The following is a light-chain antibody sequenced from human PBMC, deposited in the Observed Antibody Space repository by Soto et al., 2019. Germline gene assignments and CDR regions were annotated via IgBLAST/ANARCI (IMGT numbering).Light chain of an antibody. Sequence: DIQMTQPTSTLSAPVGDRVTITCRASQSISSWLAWYQQKPGKAPKLLIYAASTLQSGVPSRFSGSGSGTDFTLTISSLQPDDFATYYCQQYNSYLWTFGQGTKVDIK. CDR3: QQYNSYLWT. V-gene: IGKV1-5*01. CDR1: QSISSW. J-gene: IGKJ1*01. CDR2: AAS.